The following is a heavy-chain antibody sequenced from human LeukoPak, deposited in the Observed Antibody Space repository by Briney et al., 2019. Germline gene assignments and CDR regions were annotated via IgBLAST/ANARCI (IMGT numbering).Heavy chain of an antibody. CDR2: IKPDSGDT. D-gene: IGHD7-27*01. CDR1: GYTFTGYY. V-gene: IGHV1-2*02. CDR3: AKFDQDWGTFDY. Sequence: GASVKVSCKASGYTFTGYYLHWVRQAPGQGLEWMGWIKPDSGDTQYVQKFQGRVTMTRDTSITTAYMELSLRTDDTAVYYCAKFDQDWGTFDYWGQGTVVTVSS. J-gene: IGHJ4*02.